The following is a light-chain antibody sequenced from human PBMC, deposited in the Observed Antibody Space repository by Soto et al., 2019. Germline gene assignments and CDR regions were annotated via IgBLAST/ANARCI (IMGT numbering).Light chain of an antibody. CDR1: QTISSW. Sequence: DIQMTQSPSTLSGSVGDRVTITCRASQTISSWLAWYQQKPGKAPKHLIYKASTLKSGVPSRFSGSGSGTEFNLTISRLQPDDFATYYCQHYNSYSEAFGQGTKVDIK. CDR2: KAS. CDR3: QHYNSYSEA. J-gene: IGKJ1*01. V-gene: IGKV1-5*03.